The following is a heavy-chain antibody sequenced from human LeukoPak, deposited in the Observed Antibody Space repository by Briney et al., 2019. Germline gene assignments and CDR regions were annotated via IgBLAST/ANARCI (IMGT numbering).Heavy chain of an antibody. CDR3: ARARAFDI. CDR2: ISGSGGST. V-gene: IGHV3-23*01. J-gene: IGHJ3*02. CDR1: GFTFSSYA. Sequence: PGGSLRLSCAASGFTFSSYAMSWVRQAPGKGLEWVSAISGSGGSTYYADSVKGRFTISRDNSKNTLYLQINSLRAAHTAVYYCARARAFDIWGHGTMVTVSS.